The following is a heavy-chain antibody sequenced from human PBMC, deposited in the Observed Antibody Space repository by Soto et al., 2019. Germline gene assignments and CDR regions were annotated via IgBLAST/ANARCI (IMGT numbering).Heavy chain of an antibody. D-gene: IGHD1-26*01. CDR2: IGPESGAT. CDR3: GRGRSGQIVVFY. Sequence: GASVKVSCKASGYTFTGHYIHWVRQAPEQGPEWMGEIGPESGATRYAQKFQGRVTMTRDTSITTVYMELKNLSPDDTAVYYCGRGRSGQIVVFYWGQGPPVTIYS. CDR1: GYTFTGHY. J-gene: IGHJ4*02. V-gene: IGHV1-2*02.